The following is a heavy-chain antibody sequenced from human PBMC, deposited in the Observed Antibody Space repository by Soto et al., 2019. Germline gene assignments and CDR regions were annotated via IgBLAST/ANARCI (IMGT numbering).Heavy chain of an antibody. CDR3: AVYWVRYVFDY. J-gene: IGHJ4*02. V-gene: IGHV3-33*01. D-gene: IGHD3-10*01. CDR2: IWYDGSNK. CDR1: GFTFSSYG. Sequence: GGSLRLSCAASGFTFSSYGMHWVRQAPGKGLEWVAVIWYDGSNKYYADSVKGRFTISRDNSKNTLYLQMNSLRAEDTAVYYCAVYWVRYVFDYWGQGTLVTVSS.